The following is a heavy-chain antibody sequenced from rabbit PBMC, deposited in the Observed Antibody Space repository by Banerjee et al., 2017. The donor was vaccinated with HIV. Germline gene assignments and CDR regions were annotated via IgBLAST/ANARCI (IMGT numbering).Heavy chain of an antibody. CDR3: ARAGGSDRFNL. Sequence: QEQLEESGGDLVKPEGSLTLTCTASGFSFSSSYYMCWVRQAPGKGLEWIGCIVAGSSGSTYYASWAKGRFTISKTSSTTVTLQMTSLTAADTATYFCARAGGSDRFNLWGQGTLVTVS. J-gene: IGHJ4*01. CDR2: IVAGSSGST. V-gene: IGHV1S45*01. CDR1: GFSFSSSYY. D-gene: IGHD8-1*01.